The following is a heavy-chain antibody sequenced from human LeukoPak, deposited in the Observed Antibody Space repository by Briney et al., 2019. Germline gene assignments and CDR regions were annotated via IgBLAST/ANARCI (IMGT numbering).Heavy chain of an antibody. Sequence: GGSLRLSCSASGFTFSDAWMSWVRQVPGKGLEWVGHIKSKTNAGTTDYAAPVKGRFTISKDDSKNTLYLQMNNLKTEDAAVYYCATYGSGRKFDYWGQGTLVTVSS. V-gene: IGHV3-15*01. J-gene: IGHJ4*02. D-gene: IGHD3-10*01. CDR3: ATYGSGRKFDY. CDR2: IKSKTNAGTT. CDR1: GFTFSDAW.